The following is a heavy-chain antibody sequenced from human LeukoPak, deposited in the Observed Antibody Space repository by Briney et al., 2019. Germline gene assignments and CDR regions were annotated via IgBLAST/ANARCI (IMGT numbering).Heavy chain of an antibody. CDR3: ARDRIVVAPGHYYYYGMDV. D-gene: IGHD2-2*01. V-gene: IGHV4-30-2*01. CDR2: IYHSGST. J-gene: IGHJ6*02. CDR1: GGSISSGGYS. Sequence: SETLSLTCAVSGGSISSGGYSWSWIRQPPGKGLEWIGYIYHSGSTYYNPSLKSRVTISVDRSKNQFSLKLSPVTAADTAVYYCARDRIVVAPGHYYYYGMDVWGQGTTVTVSS.